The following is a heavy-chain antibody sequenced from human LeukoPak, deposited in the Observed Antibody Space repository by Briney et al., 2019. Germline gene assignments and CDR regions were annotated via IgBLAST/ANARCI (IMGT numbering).Heavy chain of an antibody. J-gene: IGHJ5*02. CDR1: GGSISSYY. V-gene: IGHV4-4*09. D-gene: IGHD2/OR15-2a*01. CDR2: IYTSGST. CDR3: ARRVLNWFDP. Sequence: SETLSLTCTVSGGSISSYYWSWIRQPPGKGLEWIGYIYTSGSTNYNPSLKSRVTISVDTPKNQFSLKLSSVTAADTAVYYCARRVLNWFDPWGQGTLVTVSS.